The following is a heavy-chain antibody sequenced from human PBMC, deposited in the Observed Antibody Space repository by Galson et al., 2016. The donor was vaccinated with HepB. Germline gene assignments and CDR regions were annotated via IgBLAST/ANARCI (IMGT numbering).Heavy chain of an antibody. J-gene: IGHJ3*02. D-gene: IGHD3-22*01. CDR2: IDPRDSYT. V-gene: IGHV5-10-1*01. CDR3: AGRRYYYDSSGYYMAFDI. Sequence: QSGAEVKKPGESLRISCKGSGYSFTNYWINWVRQMPGKGLEWMGRIDPRDSYTNYCPSYQGHVTISTDGSINTVYLQWSSLKASDTAMYYCAGRRYYYDSSGYYMAFDIWGQGTMVTVSS. CDR1: GYSFTNYW.